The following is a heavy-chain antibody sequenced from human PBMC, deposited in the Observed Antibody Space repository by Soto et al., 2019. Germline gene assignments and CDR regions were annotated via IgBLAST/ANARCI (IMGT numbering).Heavy chain of an antibody. CDR1: GGSFSGYY. CDR2: INHSGST. CDR3: ARERFLEWLLRDYYYYYGMDV. D-gene: IGHD3-3*01. J-gene: IGHJ6*02. V-gene: IGHV4-34*01. Sequence: SETLSLTCAVYGGSFSGYYWSWSRQPPGKGLEWIGEINHSGSTNYNPSLKSRVTISVDTSKNQFSLKLSSVTAADTAVYYCARERFLEWLLRDYYYYYGMDVWGQGTTVTVSS.